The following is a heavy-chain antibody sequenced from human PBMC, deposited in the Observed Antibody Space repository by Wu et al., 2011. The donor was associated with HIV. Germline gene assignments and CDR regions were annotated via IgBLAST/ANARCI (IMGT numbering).Heavy chain of an antibody. J-gene: IGHJ3*01. Sequence: QVQLVQSGAEVKKPGSSVKVSCKASGGTFNNHAITWVRQAPGQGLEWMEGIITIFDTVNYAQKFQGRVTFTSDKSTHTGYMELSSLTSEDTAVYYCARGYNSGTVYRTPFDVWGQGTMVTVSS. CDR1: GGTFNNHA. V-gene: IGHV1-69*06. CDR2: IITIFDTV. D-gene: IGHD3-10*01. CDR3: ARGYNSGTVYRTPFDV.